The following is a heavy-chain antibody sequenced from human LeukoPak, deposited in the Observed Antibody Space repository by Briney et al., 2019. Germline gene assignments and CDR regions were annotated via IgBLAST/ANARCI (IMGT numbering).Heavy chain of an antibody. J-gene: IGHJ4*02. D-gene: IGHD3-22*01. CDR1: GASFSDFY. CDR3: ARHGFRFRGGGNYYDSSNYYYVPFDY. V-gene: IGHV4-34*01. CDR2: INHRGST. Sequence: SETLSLTCAVYGASFSDFYWTWIRQSPGKGLEWIGEINHRGSTNCNPSLKSRVTISVDTSKNQFSLKLSSVTAADTAVYYCARHGFRFRGGGNYYDSSNYYYVPFDYWGQGTLVTVSS.